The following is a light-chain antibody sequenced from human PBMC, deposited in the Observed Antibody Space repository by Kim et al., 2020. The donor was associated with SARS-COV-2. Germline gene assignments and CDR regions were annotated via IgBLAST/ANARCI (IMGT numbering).Light chain of an antibody. CDR3: HARISSTIQYV. CDR2: GEN. J-gene: IGLJ1*01. Sequence: SSELTQDPAVSVALGQTVRITCLGDSLRNSYAGWYQQKPGQAPLLVMHGENSRPSGIPGRFSGSSSGDTATLTIAGAQAEDEAVYYCHARISSTIQYVFGTGPKVTVL. CDR1: SLRNSY. V-gene: IGLV3-19*01.